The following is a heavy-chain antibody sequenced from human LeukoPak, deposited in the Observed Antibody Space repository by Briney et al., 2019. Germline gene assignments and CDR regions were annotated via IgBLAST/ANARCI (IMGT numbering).Heavy chain of an antibody. CDR2: IWYDGSNK. CDR3: ARDKEDAFDI. CDR1: GFTFNDYG. V-gene: IGHV3-33*08. Sequence: GGSLRLSCVASGFTFNDYGMHWVRQAPGKGLEWVAVIWYDGSNKYYADSVKGRFTISRDNSKNTLYLQMNSLRAEDTAVYYCARDKEDAFDIWGQGTMVTVSS. J-gene: IGHJ3*02.